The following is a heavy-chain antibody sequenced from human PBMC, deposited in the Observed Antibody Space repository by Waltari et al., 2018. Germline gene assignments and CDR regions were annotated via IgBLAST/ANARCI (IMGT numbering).Heavy chain of an antibody. D-gene: IGHD3-10*01. Sequence: QVQLQESGPGLVKASETLSLTCTVSGGSIRSGGYYWSWLRQHPGQGLEWIGYIYYTGRTDYNPSLKSRVSSSVETSKNQFSLKLSSVTAADTAVYYCATNHYGTGKGWFDPWGQGTPVTVSS. CDR3: ATNHYGTGKGWFDP. CDR1: GGSIRSGGYY. V-gene: IGHV4-31*03. J-gene: IGHJ5*02. CDR2: IYYTGRT.